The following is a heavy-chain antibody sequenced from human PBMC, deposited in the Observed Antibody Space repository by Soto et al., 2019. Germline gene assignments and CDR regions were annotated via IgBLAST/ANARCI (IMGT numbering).Heavy chain of an antibody. CDR3: ARAGESGSYLFPSDY. J-gene: IGHJ4*02. CDR1: GFTFDDYG. V-gene: IGHV3-20*04. D-gene: IGHD1-26*01. Sequence: GGSLRLSCAASGFTFDDYGMSWVRQAPGKGLERVSGINWNGGSTGYADSVKGRFTISRDNAKNSLYLQMNSLRAEDTALYYCARAGESGSYLFPSDYWGQGTLVTVSS. CDR2: INWNGGST.